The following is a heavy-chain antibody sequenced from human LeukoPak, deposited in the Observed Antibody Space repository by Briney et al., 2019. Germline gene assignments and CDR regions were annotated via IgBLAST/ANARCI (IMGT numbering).Heavy chain of an antibody. D-gene: IGHD6-13*01. Sequence: GGSLRLSCAASGLSFTSYSMTWVRQSPGKGLVWVSSITSGGTYMCYADSLKGRFTISRDNAKNSLYLQMNSLRVEDTAVYYCARGFGSTWATEYWGQGTLVTVSS. CDR1: GLSFTSYS. V-gene: IGHV3-21*01. CDR2: ITSGGTYM. CDR3: ARGFGSTWATEY. J-gene: IGHJ4*02.